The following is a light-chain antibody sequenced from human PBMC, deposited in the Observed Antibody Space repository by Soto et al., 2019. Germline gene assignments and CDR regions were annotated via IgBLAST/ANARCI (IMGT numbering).Light chain of an antibody. V-gene: IGLV2-14*01. Sequence: QSALTQPASVSGSPGQSITISCTGTSSDVGGYNYVSWYQQHPGKAPKLMIYEVSNRPSGVSNRFSGSKSGNTASLTISGRQAEDDADYYSSSYTSSSPLEVFGGGTKLTVL. CDR2: EVS. CDR3: SSYTSSSPLEV. J-gene: IGLJ3*02. CDR1: SSDVGGYNY.